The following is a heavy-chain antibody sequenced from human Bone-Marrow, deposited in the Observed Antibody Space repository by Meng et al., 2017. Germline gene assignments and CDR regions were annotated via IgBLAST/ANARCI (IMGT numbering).Heavy chain of an antibody. D-gene: IGHD3-3*01. V-gene: IGHV3-7*01. Sequence: GGSLRLSGAASGFIFSNYWMNGGRQAPGEGLEWVASIKEDGSMQFYVDSVRGRFTVSRDNTKNSLYLEMNSLRVEDTAVYYCARGSELNPGMAAIWGKGTMVTVSS. CDR3: ARGSELNPGMAAI. CDR2: IKEDGSMQ. J-gene: IGHJ3*02. CDR1: GFIFSNYW.